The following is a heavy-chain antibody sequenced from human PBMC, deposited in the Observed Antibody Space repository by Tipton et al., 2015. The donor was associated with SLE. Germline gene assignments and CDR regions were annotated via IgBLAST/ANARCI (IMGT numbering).Heavy chain of an antibody. CDR1: EFTFSSSW. D-gene: IGHD1-26*01. V-gene: IGHV3-74*01. Sequence: SLRLSCAASEFTFSSSWMNWVRQAPGKGLVWVSRINSDGSSTTYADSVKGRFTISRDNAKNKMYLQMNSLRAEDTAVYCCASSGSYGYWGQGTLVTVSS. CDR2: INSDGSST. J-gene: IGHJ4*02. CDR3: ASSGSYGY.